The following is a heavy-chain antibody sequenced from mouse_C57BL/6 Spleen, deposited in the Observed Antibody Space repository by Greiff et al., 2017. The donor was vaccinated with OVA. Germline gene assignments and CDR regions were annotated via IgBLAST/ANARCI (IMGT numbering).Heavy chain of an antibody. Sequence: EVQRVESGGGLVKPGGSLKLSCAASGFTFSSYAMSWVRQTPEKRLEWVATISAGGSYTYYPDNVKGRFTISRDNAKNNLYLQMSHLKSEDTAMYYCARDRGLLRAMDYWGQGTSVTVSS. J-gene: IGHJ4*01. CDR2: ISAGGSYT. CDR1: GFTFSSYA. D-gene: IGHD1-1*01. CDR3: ARDRGLLRAMDY. V-gene: IGHV5-4*01.